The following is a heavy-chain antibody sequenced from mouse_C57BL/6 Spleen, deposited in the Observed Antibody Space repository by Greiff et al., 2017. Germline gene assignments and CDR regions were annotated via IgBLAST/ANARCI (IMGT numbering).Heavy chain of an antibody. CDR1: GYTFTSYW. D-gene: IGHD3-2*02. J-gene: IGHJ3*01. Sequence: QVQLQQSGAELVKPGASVKLSCKASGYTFTSYWMHWVKQRPGQGLEWIGMIHPNSGSTNYNEKFKSKATLTVDKSSSTAYMQLSSLTSEDSAVYYCATDSSGYVWFAYWGQGTLVTVSA. V-gene: IGHV1-64*01. CDR3: ATDSSGYVWFAY. CDR2: IHPNSGST.